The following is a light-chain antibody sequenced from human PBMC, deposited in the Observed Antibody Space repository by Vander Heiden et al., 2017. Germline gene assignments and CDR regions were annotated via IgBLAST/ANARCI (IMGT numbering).Light chain of an antibody. CDR3: HGWDSTTAV. CDR1: NIGSKN. J-gene: IGLJ3*02. CDR2: KDR. V-gene: IGLV3-9*01. Sequence: SYDLTQPPSVSLALGPTATFTCGGNNIGSKNVQWYQQKAGQVPVVVIYKDRNRPSGIPERFSGSNSGNTATLTISRAQAGDEADYYCHGWDSTTAVFGGGTKLTVL.